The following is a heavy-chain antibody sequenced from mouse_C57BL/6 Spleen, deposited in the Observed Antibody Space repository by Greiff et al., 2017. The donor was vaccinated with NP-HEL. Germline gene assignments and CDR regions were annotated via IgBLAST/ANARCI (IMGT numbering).Heavy chain of an antibody. CDR3: ARGVTTGVGLFDY. CDR2: INPNNGGT. J-gene: IGHJ2*01. CDR1: GYTFTDYY. Sequence: EVQLQQSGPELVKPGASVKISCKASGYTFTDYYMNWVKQSHGKSLEWIGDINPNNGGTSYNQKFKGKATLTVDKSSSTAYMELRSLTSEDSAVYYCARGVTTGVGLFDYWGQGTTLTVSS. D-gene: IGHD2-2*01. V-gene: IGHV1-26*01.